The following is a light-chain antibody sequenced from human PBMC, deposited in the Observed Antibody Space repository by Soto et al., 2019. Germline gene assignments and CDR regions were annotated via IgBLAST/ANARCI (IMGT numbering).Light chain of an antibody. J-gene: IGLJ2*01. V-gene: IGLV1-51*02. CDR2: ENN. Sequence: QSVLTQPPSVSAAPGQKVTISCSGSSSNIGNNYVSWYQQLPGTAPILLIYENNKRPSGIPDRFSGSKSGTSATLGITGLQTGDEADYYCGTWDSSLSAVVFGGGTKLTVL. CDR3: GTWDSSLSAVV. CDR1: SSNIGNNY.